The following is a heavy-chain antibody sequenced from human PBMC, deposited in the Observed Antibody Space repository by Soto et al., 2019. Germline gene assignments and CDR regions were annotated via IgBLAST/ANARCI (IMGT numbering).Heavy chain of an antibody. CDR3: ARGDSWFGELFSTYPRGAFDI. CDR1: VGSISSGDYY. J-gene: IGHJ3*02. V-gene: IGHV4-30-4*01. Sequence: SETLSLTCTVSVGSISSGDYYWSWIRQPPGKGLEWIGYIYYSGSTYYNPSLKSRVTISVDTSKNQFSLKLSSVTAADTAVYYCARGDSWFGELFSTYPRGAFDIWGQGTMVTVSS. D-gene: IGHD3-10*01. CDR2: IYYSGST.